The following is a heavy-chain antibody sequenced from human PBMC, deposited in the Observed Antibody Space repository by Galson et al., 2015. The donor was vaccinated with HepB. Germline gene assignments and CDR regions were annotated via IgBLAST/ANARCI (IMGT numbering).Heavy chain of an antibody. CDR2: IYSGGST. J-gene: IGHJ4*02. D-gene: IGHD4-23*01. Sequence: SLRLSCAASGFTVRNEYMSWVRQAPGKGLEWVSVIYSGGSTYYGDSVKGRFTISRDKSKNTLYLHMNSLKAEDTAVYYCVRDVGVNPVGIDCWGQGTLVTVSS. CDR1: GFTVRNEY. V-gene: IGHV3-53*01. CDR3: VRDVGVNPVGIDC.